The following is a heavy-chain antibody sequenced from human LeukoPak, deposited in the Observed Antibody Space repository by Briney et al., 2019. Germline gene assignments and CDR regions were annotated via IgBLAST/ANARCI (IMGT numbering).Heavy chain of an antibody. V-gene: IGHV4-38-2*02. CDR3: ARGPYSGSYLDY. CDR2: IYHSGST. CDR1: GYSISSGYY. J-gene: IGHJ4*02. Sequence: SETLSLTCTVSGYSISSGYYWGWIRQPPGKGLEWIGSIYHSGSTYYNPSLKSRVTISVDTSKNQFSLKLSSVTAADTAVYYCARGPYSGSYLDYWGQGTLVTASS. D-gene: IGHD1-26*01.